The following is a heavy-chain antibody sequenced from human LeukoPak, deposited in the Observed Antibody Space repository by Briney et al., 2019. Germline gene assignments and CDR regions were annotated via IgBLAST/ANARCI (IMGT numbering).Heavy chain of an antibody. CDR3: ARSFVVPAAIFDY. D-gene: IGHD2-2*01. J-gene: IGHJ4*02. CDR2: IYYSGST. Sequence: PSETLSLTCTVSGGSISSGDYYWSWIRQPPGKGLEWIGYIYYSGSTYYNPSLKSRVTISVDTSKNHFSLKLSPVTAADTAVYYCARSFVVPAAIFDYWGQGTLVTVSS. CDR1: GGSISSGDYY. V-gene: IGHV4-30-4*08.